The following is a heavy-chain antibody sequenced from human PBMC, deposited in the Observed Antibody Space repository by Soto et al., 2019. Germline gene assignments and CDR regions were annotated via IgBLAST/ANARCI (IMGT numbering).Heavy chain of an antibody. CDR2: ISSSGGTI. J-gene: IGHJ4*02. D-gene: IGHD3-9*01. Sequence: PGGSLRLSCAASGFSFSIHSMTWVRQAPGKGLEWVSYISSSGGTIYYADSVKGRFTISRDNAKNSLYLQMNSLRAEDTAVYYCARERREVLRYFDWLSGLFDYWGQGTLVTVSS. CDR3: ARERREVLRYFDWLSGLFDY. CDR1: GFSFSIHS. V-gene: IGHV3-48*04.